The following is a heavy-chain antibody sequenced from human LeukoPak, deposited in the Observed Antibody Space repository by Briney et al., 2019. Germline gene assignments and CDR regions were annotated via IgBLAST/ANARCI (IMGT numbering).Heavy chain of an antibody. D-gene: IGHD2-21*01. CDR2: ISDSGTT. Sequence: SETLSLTCTVSGGSLSTYYWSWIRQPPGKGLEWIGFISDSGTTNFNPSLRSRVTLSVDKSKNQFSLRLNSVTAADTAIYYCARVNGVAVAPYYYSYGLDVWGPGTTVIVSS. J-gene: IGHJ6*02. CDR1: GGSLSTYY. V-gene: IGHV4-59*01. CDR3: ARVNGVAVAPYYYSYGLDV.